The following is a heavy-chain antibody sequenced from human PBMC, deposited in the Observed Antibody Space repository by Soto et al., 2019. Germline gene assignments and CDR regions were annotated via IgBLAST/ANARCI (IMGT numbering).Heavy chain of an antibody. CDR3: ASWHEREHAYDV. D-gene: IGHD1-1*01. Sequence: GGSLRLSCVAFGLTVSGKKYVAWVRQAPGKGLEWVSALYDVDGSFYADSVKGRFTTSSDSSKTTVYLQMNGLRPDDTAVYYCASWHEREHAYDVWGQGTTVTVSS. CDR1: GLTVSGKKY. J-gene: IGHJ3*01. V-gene: IGHV3-53*01. CDR2: LYDVDGS.